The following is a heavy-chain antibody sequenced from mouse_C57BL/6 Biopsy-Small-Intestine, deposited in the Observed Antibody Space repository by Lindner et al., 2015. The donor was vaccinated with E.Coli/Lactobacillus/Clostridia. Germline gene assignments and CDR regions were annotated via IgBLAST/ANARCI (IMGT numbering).Heavy chain of an antibody. V-gene: IGHV1-80*01. Sequence: VQLQESGAELVKPGAPVKISCKASGYAFSSYWMNWVKQRPGKGLEWIGQIYPGDGDTNYNGKFKGKATLTADKSSSTAYMQLSSLTSEDSAVYFCARPYGNYLGWFAYWGQGTLVTVSA. CDR2: IYPGDGDT. J-gene: IGHJ3*01. CDR1: GYAFSSYW. D-gene: IGHD2-1*01. CDR3: ARPYGNYLGWFAY.